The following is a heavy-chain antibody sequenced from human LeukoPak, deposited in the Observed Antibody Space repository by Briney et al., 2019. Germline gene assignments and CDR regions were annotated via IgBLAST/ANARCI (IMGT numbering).Heavy chain of an antibody. Sequence: KSSETLSLTCTVSGGSFSSYCWTWIRQPPGKGLEWIGYIYYSGTTVYKPSITSRVTICIDTSKNQVSLKLSSVTAADTAVYYCARVSGDTAQDAFDFWGQGTMVTVSS. D-gene: IGHD5-18*01. CDR1: GGSFSSYC. V-gene: IGHV4-59*01. J-gene: IGHJ3*01. CDR2: IYYSGTT. CDR3: ARVSGDTAQDAFDF.